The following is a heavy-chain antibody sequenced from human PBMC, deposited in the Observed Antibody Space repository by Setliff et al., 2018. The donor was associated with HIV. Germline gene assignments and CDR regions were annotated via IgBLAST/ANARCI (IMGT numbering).Heavy chain of an antibody. CDR1: GGSVSSRGYY. V-gene: IGHV4-39*07. J-gene: IGHJ3*02. CDR2: IYYSGST. CDR3: ASPRSLLVWYDAFDI. Sequence: LSLTCTVSGGSVSSRGYYWGWIRQPPAKGLEWIGSIYYSGSTYYNPSLKSRVTFSLDTSKNQFSLRLSSVTAADTAVYYCASPRSLLVWYDAFDIWGQGTMVTVSS. D-gene: IGHD3-16*01.